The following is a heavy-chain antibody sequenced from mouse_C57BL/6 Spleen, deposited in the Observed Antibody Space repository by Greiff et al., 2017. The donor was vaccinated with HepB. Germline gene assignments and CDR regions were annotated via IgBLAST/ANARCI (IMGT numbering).Heavy chain of an antibody. D-gene: IGHD1-1*01. CDR3: ARAGYYGGEGYFDY. V-gene: IGHV1-76*01. CDR1: GYTFTDYY. CDR2: IYPGSGNT. J-gene: IGHJ2*01. Sequence: QVQLKQSGAELVRPGASVKLSCKASGYTFTDYYINWVKQRPGQGLEWIARIYPGSGNTYYNEKFKGKATLTAEKSSSTAYMQLSSLTSEDSAVYFCARAGYYGGEGYFDYWGQGTTLTVSS.